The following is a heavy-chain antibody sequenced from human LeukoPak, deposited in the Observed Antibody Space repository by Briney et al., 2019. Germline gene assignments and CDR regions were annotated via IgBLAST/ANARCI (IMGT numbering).Heavy chain of an antibody. Sequence: GGSLRLSCAASGFIPTSHGMSWVRQAPGKGLEWVSTVSSRMGTFYTDSVKGRFITSRDNSKNTLLLQMNSLRAEDTAVYYCATTSPYGTTWAGAFEDWGQGTPVTVSS. J-gene: IGHJ4*02. CDR1: GFIPTSHG. CDR3: ATTSPYGTTWAGAFED. V-gene: IGHV3-23*01. D-gene: IGHD6-19*01. CDR2: VSSRMGT.